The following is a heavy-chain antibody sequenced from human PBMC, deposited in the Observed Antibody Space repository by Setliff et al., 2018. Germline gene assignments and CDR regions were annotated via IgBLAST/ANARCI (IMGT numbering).Heavy chain of an antibody. CDR1: GFTFSSYW. CDR2: INSDGSST. CDR3: ARAEQQLVLG. V-gene: IGHV3-74*01. J-gene: IGHJ4*02. D-gene: IGHD6-13*01. Sequence: GGSLRLSCAASGFTFSSYWMHWVRRAPGKGLVWVSRINSDGSSTSYADSGKGRFTISRDNAKNTLDLQMNSLRAEDTAVYYCARAEQQLVLGWGQGTLVAVSS.